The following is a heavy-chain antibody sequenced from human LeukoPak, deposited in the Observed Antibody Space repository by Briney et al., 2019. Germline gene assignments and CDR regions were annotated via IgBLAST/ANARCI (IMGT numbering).Heavy chain of an antibody. CDR2: ISPNNADT. Sequence: ASVKVSCKASGGTFSSYAISWVRQAPGQGLEWMGWISPNNADTKTAHTMKGRVTMAADTSTSTAYMELRSLRSDDTAVYYCARDYYGSESLPAYWGQGTLVTVSS. J-gene: IGHJ4*02. D-gene: IGHD3-10*01. CDR1: GGTFSSYA. CDR3: ARDYYGSESLPAY. V-gene: IGHV1-18*01.